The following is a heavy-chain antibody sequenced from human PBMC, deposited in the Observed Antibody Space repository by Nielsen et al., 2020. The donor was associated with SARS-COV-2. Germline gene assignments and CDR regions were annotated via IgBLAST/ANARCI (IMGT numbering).Heavy chain of an antibody. CDR1: GFTFSSSA. J-gene: IGHJ6*02. CDR3: ARDLPLRYGMDV. Sequence: SVKVSCKASGFTFSSSAVQWVRQAPGQRLEWIGWIVVGTGNTDYAQKFQERVTITRDMSTSTAYMELSSLSSEDTAVYYCARDLPLRYGMDVWGQGTTVTVSS. CDR2: IVVGTGNT. V-gene: IGHV1-58*01.